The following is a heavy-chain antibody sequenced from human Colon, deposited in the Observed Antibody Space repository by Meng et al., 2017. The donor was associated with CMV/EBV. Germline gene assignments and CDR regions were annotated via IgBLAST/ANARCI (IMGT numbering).Heavy chain of an antibody. CDR3: ARPTHYDSSGWLY. V-gene: IGHV1-2*02. Sequence: KASGSTFSGYVFHWVRQAPGQGLEWMGSINADSGAPKYAQAFEGRVTMTRDTSTSTVYMELSGLRSDDTAVYYCARPTHYDSSGWLYWGQGTLVTVSS. CDR2: INADSGAP. J-gene: IGHJ4*02. CDR1: GSTFSGYV. D-gene: IGHD3-22*01.